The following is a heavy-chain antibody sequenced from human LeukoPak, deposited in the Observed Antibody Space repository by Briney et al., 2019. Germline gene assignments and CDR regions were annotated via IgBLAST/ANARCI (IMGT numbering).Heavy chain of an antibody. CDR1: GYTFTSYA. V-gene: IGHV1-3*01. CDR2: INAGNGNT. D-gene: IGHD2-15*01. CDR3: ARDHLPLGYCSGGSCRAPFDP. J-gene: IGHJ5*02. Sequence: GASVKVSCKASGYTFTSYAMHWVRQAPGQRLEWMGWINAGNGNTKYSQKFQGRVTITRDTSASTAYMELSSLRSEDTAVYYCARDHLPLGYCSGGSCRAPFDPWGQGTLVTVSS.